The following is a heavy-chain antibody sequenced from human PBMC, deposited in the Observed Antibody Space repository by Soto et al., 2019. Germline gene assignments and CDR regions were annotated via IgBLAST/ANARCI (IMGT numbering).Heavy chain of an antibody. D-gene: IGHD2-2*01. J-gene: IGHJ4*02. CDR1: GGSISSSSYY. V-gene: IGHV4-39*01. CDR3: ARHEDIVVVPAAMPFDY. CDR2: IYYSGST. Sequence: QLQLQESGPGLVKPSETLSLTCTVSGGSISSSSYYWGWIRQPPGKGLEWIGSIYYSGSTYYNPSLKSRVTISVDTSKIQFSLKLSSVTAADTAVYYCARHEDIVVVPAAMPFDYWGQGTLVTVSS.